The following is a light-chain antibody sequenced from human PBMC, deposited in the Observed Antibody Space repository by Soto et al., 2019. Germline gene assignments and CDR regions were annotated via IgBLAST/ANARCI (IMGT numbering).Light chain of an antibody. J-gene: IGKJ1*01. CDR3: QQSYIAPWT. V-gene: IGKV1-39*01. CDR1: QSISTY. Sequence: DIQMTQSPSSLSASVGDRVSITCRASQSISTYLNWYQQKPGKVPRLLIYAASRLQSGVPSRFSGSGSGTDFTLTISSLQPDDFATYYCQQSYIAPWTFGQGTKVEIK. CDR2: AAS.